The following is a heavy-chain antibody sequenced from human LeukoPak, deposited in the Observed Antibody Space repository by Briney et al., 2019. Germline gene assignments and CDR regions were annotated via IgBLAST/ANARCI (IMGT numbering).Heavy chain of an antibody. CDR2: IYYSGST. D-gene: IGHD6-19*01. Sequence: PSETLSLTCTVSGGSISSNYRSWIRQPPGKGLEWIGYIYYSGSTNYNPSLKSRVTISVDTSKNQFSLKLSSVTAADTAVYYCARTRNYGPSGWYVAGYFDYWGQGTLVTVSS. V-gene: IGHV4-59*01. J-gene: IGHJ4*02. CDR3: ARTRNYGPSGWYVAGYFDY. CDR1: GGSISSNY.